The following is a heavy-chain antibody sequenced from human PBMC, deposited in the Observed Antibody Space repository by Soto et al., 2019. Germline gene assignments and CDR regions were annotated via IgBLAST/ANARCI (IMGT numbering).Heavy chain of an antibody. J-gene: IGHJ4*02. V-gene: IGHV5-51*01. Sequence: PXESLTMSFTGSGYSFTSYWIGLVRQMPGKGLEWMGIIYPGDSNTRYSPSFQGQVTFSAERSTSTAYLQWSSLKASDTAMYYCARQGEVLDFWGQGTLVTVYS. CDR3: ARQGEVLDF. CDR1: GYSFTSYW. CDR2: IYPGDSNT.